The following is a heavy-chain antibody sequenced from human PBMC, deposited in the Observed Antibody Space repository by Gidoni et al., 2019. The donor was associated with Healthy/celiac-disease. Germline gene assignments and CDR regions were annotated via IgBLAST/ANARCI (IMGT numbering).Heavy chain of an antibody. Sequence: QVQLQESGPGLVKPSETLSLTCTVSGGSISSSYWSWIRQPPGKGLEWMWYIYSSGSTNYNPSLKSRVTISVDTSKNPFSLKLRSVTAADTAVYSCASLTSSGYYYEFDYWGQGTLVTVSS. V-gene: IGHV4-59*08. D-gene: IGHD3-22*01. J-gene: IGHJ4*02. CDR1: GGSISSSY. CDR3: ASLTSSGYYYEFDY. CDR2: IYSSGST.